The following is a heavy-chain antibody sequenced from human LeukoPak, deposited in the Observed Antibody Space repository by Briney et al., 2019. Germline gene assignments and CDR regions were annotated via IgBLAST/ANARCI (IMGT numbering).Heavy chain of an antibody. Sequence: SETLSLTCAVYGGSFSGYYWSWIRQPPGKGLEWIGEINHSGSTNYNPSLKSRVTISVDKSKNQFSLKLSSVTAADTAVYYCARVGPYSSSSHWFDPWGQGTLVTVSS. CDR3: ARVGPYSSSSHWFDP. CDR2: INHSGST. D-gene: IGHD6-6*01. V-gene: IGHV4-34*01. CDR1: GGSFSGYY. J-gene: IGHJ5*02.